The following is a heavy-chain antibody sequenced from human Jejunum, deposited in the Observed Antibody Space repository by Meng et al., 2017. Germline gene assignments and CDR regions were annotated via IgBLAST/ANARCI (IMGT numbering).Heavy chain of an antibody. CDR1: GGSFNSYF. J-gene: IGHJ5*02. Sequence: QVHPRQWGAGLLKPSETPSLTCGVYGGSFNSYFWNWIRQPPGKGLEWIGEINQNGRTNYNPSLESRVTISMDKSKKEFSLRLASVTAADTALYYCVRGRDPMVVGELDPWGQGTLVTVSS. D-gene: IGHD2-15*01. CDR3: VRGRDPMVVGELDP. V-gene: IGHV4-34*01. CDR2: INQNGRT.